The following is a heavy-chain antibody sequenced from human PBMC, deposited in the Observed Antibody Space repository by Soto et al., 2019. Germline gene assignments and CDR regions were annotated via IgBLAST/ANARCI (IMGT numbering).Heavy chain of an antibody. CDR1: GFTFSSYW. J-gene: IGHJ6*02. CDR3: ARQGGRRTYYYYYYGMDV. CDR2: IKHDGSEK. V-gene: IGHV3-7*01. Sequence: GGPLRLSCTASGFTFSSYWMSWVRQAPGKGLEWVANIKHDGSEKNYVDSVKGRFTISTDNAKNSVFLQMNSLRAEDTAVYYCARQGGRRTYYYYYYGMDVWGQGTTVTVSS. D-gene: IGHD3-16*01.